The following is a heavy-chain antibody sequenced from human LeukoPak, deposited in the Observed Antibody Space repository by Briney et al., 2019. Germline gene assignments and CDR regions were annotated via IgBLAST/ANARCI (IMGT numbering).Heavy chain of an antibody. J-gene: IGHJ4*02. V-gene: IGHV3-7*01. CDR2: IKRDGSET. D-gene: IGHD1-26*01. CDR3: ARHSGTYYDY. CDR1: GFTFSTYW. Sequence: PGGSLRLSCAASGFTFSTYWMTWVRQAQGKGLEWVANIKRDGSETYYVDSVKGRFTISRDNAKNSLSLQMNSLRAEDTAVYYCARHSGTYYDYWGQGTLVTVSS.